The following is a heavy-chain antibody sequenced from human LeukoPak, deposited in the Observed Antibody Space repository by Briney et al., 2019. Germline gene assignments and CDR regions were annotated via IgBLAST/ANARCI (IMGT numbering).Heavy chain of an antibody. D-gene: IGHD3-10*01. J-gene: IGHJ6*03. CDR2: IYYSGST. V-gene: IGHV4-39*07. CDR3: ARSGLLLWFGEFSDYMDV. Sequence: SETLSLTCTVSGGSISSSSYYWGWIRQPPGKGLEWIGSIYYSGSTYYNPSLKSRVTISVDTSKNQFSLKLSSVTAADTAVYYCARSGLLLWFGEFSDYMDVWGKGTTVTVSS. CDR1: GGSISSSSYY.